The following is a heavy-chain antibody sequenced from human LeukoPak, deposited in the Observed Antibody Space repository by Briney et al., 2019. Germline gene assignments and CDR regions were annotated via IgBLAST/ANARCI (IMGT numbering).Heavy chain of an antibody. D-gene: IGHD2-2*01. V-gene: IGHV1-2*02. CDR1: GYTFTGYY. J-gene: IGHJ3*02. Sequence: GASVKVSCKASGYTFTGYYIHWVRQAPGQGLEWMGWINPNSGGTNYAQKFQGRITMTRDTSISTAYMELSRLRSDDTAVYYCARAPSSTSCPNIWGQGTMVTVSS. CDR2: INPNSGGT. CDR3: ARAPSSTSCPNI.